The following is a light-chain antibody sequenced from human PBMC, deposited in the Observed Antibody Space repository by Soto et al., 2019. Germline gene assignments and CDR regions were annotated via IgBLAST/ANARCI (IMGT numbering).Light chain of an antibody. CDR2: DVT. J-gene: IGLJ2*01. CDR1: SSDVGGYNY. V-gene: IGLV2-14*01. CDR3: SSYSSGNTRV. Sequence: QSVLTQPASVSGSPGQSITISCTGTSSDVGGYNYVSWYQQHPGKAPKLMIYDVTNRPSGVSYRFSGSKSGNTASLTISGLQAEDEADYYCSSYSSGNTRVFGGGTKLTVL.